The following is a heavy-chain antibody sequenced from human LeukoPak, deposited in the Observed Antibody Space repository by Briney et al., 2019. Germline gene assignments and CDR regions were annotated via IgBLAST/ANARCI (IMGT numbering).Heavy chain of an antibody. D-gene: IGHD3-22*01. J-gene: IGHJ5*02. CDR1: GGSFSGYY. Sequence: SETLSLTCAAYGGSFSGYYWSWIRQPPGEGLEWIGEINHSGSTNYNPSLKSRVTISVDTSKNQFSLKLSSVTAADTAVYYCAREDSSGYYYRWFDPWGQGTLVTVSS. CDR3: AREDSSGYYYRWFDP. CDR2: INHSGST. V-gene: IGHV4-34*01.